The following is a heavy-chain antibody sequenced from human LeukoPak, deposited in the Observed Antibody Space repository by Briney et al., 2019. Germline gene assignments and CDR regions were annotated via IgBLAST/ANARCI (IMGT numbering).Heavy chain of an antibody. V-gene: IGHV4-59*01. CDR1: GGSISSYY. CDR3: ARGVYIAAAQYGY. J-gene: IGHJ4*02. D-gene: IGHD6-13*01. CDR2: IYYSGTT. Sequence: SGTLSLTCTVSGGSISSYYWSWIRQPPGKGLEWIGYIYYSGTTNYNPSLKSRVTISVDTSKNQFSLKLSSVTAADTAVYYCARGVYIAAAQYGYWGQGTLVSVSS.